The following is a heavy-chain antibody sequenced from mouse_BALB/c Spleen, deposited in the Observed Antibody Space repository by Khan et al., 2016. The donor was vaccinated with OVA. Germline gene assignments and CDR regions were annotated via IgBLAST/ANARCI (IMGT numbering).Heavy chain of an antibody. J-gene: IGHJ2*01. CDR1: GYSITSDYA. V-gene: IGHV3-2*02. CDR2: ISYSGNT. Sequence: VQLKESGPGLVKPSQSLSLTCTVTGYSITSDYAWNWIRQFPGNKLEWMGFISYSGNTKYNPSLKSRISITRDTSKHQFFLPLNSENTEERATYKWARVYGGDLEDWGKGTTRKGSS. CDR3: ARVYGGDLED. D-gene: IGHD1-1*01.